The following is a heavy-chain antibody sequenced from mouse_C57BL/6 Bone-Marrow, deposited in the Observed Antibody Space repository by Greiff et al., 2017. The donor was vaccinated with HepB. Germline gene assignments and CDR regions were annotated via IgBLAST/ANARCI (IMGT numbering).Heavy chain of an antibody. D-gene: IGHD1-1*01. CDR3: ARRSYYYGRVSMDY. V-gene: IGHV1-42*01. J-gene: IGHJ4*01. Sequence: EVKLVESGPELVKPGASVKISCKASGYSFTGYYMNWVKQSPEKSLEWIGEINPSTGGTTYNQKFKAKATLTVDKSSSTAYMQLKSLTSEDSAVYYCARRSYYYGRVSMDYWGQGTSVTVSS. CDR2: INPSTGGT. CDR1: GYSFTGYY.